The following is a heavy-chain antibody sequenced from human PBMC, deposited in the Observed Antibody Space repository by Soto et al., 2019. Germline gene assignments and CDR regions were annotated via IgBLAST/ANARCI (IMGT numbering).Heavy chain of an antibody. CDR2: IYYSGST. CDR3: ALRHYDSSGYFDY. CDR1: GGSISSYY. J-gene: IGHJ4*02. D-gene: IGHD3-22*01. Sequence: SETLSLTCTVSGGSISSYYWSWIRQPPGKGLEWIGYIYYSGSTNYNPSLKSRVTISVDTSKNQFSLKLSSVTAADTAVYYCALRHYDSSGYFDYWGQGTLVTVSS. V-gene: IGHV4-59*01.